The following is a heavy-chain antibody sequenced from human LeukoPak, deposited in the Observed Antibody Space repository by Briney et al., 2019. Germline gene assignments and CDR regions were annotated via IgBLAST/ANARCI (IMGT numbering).Heavy chain of an antibody. V-gene: IGHV3-7*01. CDR1: GFTFSSYW. Sequence: GGSLRLSCAASGFTFSSYWMSWVRQAPGKGLEWVANIKQDGSEKYYVDSVKGRFTISRGNAKNSLYLQMNSLRAEDTAVYYCARPSPGVLLWFGELLSHQYPNAEYFQHWGQGTLVTVSS. J-gene: IGHJ1*01. D-gene: IGHD3-10*01. CDR3: ARPSPGVLLWFGELLSHQYPNAEYFQH. CDR2: IKQDGSEK.